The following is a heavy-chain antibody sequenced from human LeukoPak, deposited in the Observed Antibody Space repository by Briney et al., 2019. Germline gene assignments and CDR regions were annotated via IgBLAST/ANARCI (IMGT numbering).Heavy chain of an antibody. J-gene: IGHJ4*02. D-gene: IGHD6-25*01. CDR3: AKSSTPSGGGSGWPWVIDY. CDR2: LSGSGTTT. Sequence: GGSLRLSCTTSGFTFSSYAMTWVRQAPGKGLEWISALSGSGTTTYYANSVKGRFAVYRDNSKNTLSLQMNSLEAEDTAMYYCAKSSTPSGGGSGWPWVIDYWGQGTLVSVSS. V-gene: IGHV3-23*01. CDR1: GFTFSSYA.